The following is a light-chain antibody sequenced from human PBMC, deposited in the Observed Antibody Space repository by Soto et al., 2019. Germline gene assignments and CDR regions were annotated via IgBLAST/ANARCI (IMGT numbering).Light chain of an antibody. CDR3: QQRSNGIT. CDR2: GAS. Sequence: EIVLTQSPGTLSLSPGERATLSCRASQSVSTYLAWYQQTPGQGPRLLIYGASNRATGIPARFSGSGSGTDFTLTISSLEPEDFAVYYCQQRSNGITFGQGTLLEI. CDR1: QSVSTY. J-gene: IGKJ5*01. V-gene: IGKV3-11*01.